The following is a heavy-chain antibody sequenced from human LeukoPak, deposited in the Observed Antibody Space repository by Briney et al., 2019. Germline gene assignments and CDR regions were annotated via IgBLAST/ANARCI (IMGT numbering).Heavy chain of an antibody. CDR3: ARDVDANC. J-gene: IGHJ4*02. D-gene: IGHD5-12*01. CDR1: GLSFSSYW. CDR2: IKQDGGEK. V-gene: IGHV3-7*01. Sequence: GGSLRLSCAASGLSFSSYWMTWVRQAPGKGLEWVANIKQDGGEKYYVDSVKGRFTISRDNAKNSLFLQMDSLRAEDTAVYYCARDVDANCWGQGTLVTVSS.